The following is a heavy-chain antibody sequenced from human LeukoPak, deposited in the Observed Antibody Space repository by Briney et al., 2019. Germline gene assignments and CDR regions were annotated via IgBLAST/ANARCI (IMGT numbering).Heavy chain of an antibody. D-gene: IGHD1-20*01. Sequence: GGSLRLSCAASGFTFNNYAMTWVRQAPGKGLKWVSTISGSGTATYYADSVKGRFTISRDNSKNTLYLQMNGLRAEDTAVYYCAKENNWNDGRFNYFDYWGQGTLVTVSS. J-gene: IGHJ4*02. CDR2: ISGSGTAT. CDR1: GFTFNNYA. V-gene: IGHV3-23*01. CDR3: AKENNWNDGRFNYFDY.